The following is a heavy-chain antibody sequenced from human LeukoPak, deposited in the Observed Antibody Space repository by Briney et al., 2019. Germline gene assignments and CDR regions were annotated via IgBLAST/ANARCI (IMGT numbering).Heavy chain of an antibody. CDR2: INHSGST. V-gene: IGHV4-34*01. J-gene: IGHJ4*02. CDR1: GGSFSGYY. Sequence: PSETLSLTCAVYGGSFSGYYWSWIRQPPGKGLEWIGEINHSGSTNYNPSLKSRVTISVDTSKKQFSLKLSSVTAADTAVYYCARAPYYYGSGSYYLIWGQGTLVTVSS. D-gene: IGHD3-10*01. CDR3: ARAPYYYGSGSYYLI.